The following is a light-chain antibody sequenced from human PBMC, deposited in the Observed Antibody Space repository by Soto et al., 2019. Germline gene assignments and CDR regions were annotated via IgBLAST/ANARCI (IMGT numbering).Light chain of an antibody. Sequence: EIVLTQSPGTLSLSPGERATLSCRASQSVSSSYLAWYQQKPGQAPRLLIYGASSRATGIPDRFSGSGSGTAFTLTISRLEPEDFAVYYCQHYRSSPLVTFGQGTRLEIK. CDR3: QHYRSSPLVT. V-gene: IGKV3-20*01. J-gene: IGKJ5*01. CDR1: QSVSSSY. CDR2: GAS.